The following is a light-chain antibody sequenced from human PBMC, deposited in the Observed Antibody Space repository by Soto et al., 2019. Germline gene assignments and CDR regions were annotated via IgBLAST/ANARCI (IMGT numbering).Light chain of an antibody. V-gene: IGLV1-44*01. Sequence: QSVLTQPSSASATPGQKVTISCSGSSSNIGSNTVNWYQQLPGTAPKLLIYSNNQRPSGVPDRFSGSKSGTSASLAISGLQSEDEADYYCAAWDDSLNGYVFGTGARSAS. J-gene: IGLJ1*01. CDR1: SSNIGSNT. CDR3: AAWDDSLNGYV. CDR2: SNN.